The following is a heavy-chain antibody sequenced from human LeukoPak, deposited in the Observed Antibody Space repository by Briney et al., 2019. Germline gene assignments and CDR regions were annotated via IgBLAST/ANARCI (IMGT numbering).Heavy chain of an antibody. CDR3: ARQDTAMVKGWFDP. D-gene: IGHD5-18*01. CDR2: INHSGNT. V-gene: IGHV4-38-2*01. CDR1: GYSISSGYY. Sequence: PSETLSLTCAVSGYSISSGYYWGWIRQPPGRGLEWIGSINHSGNTYCNPSLKSRVAISIDTSKNDFSLKVTSVTAADKAVYFCARQDTAMVKGWFDPWGQGTLVTVP. J-gene: IGHJ5*02.